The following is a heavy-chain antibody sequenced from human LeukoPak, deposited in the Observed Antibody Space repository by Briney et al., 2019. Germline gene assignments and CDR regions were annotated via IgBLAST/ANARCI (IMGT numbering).Heavy chain of an antibody. Sequence: GGSLRLSCAASGFTFSSYGMHWVRQAPGKGLEWVAVISYDGSNKYYADSVKGRFTISRDNSKNTLYLQMNSLRIEDTAVYYYAKDQSPFVYYHLLTGVRAPLDSWGLGTLVTVSS. V-gene: IGHV3-30*18. CDR3: AKDQSPFVYYHLLTGVRAPLDS. CDR1: GFTFSSYG. J-gene: IGHJ4*02. D-gene: IGHD3-9*01. CDR2: ISYDGSNK.